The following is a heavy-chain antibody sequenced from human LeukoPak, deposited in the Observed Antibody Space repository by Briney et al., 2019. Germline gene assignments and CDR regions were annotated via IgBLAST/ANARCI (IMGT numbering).Heavy chain of an antibody. CDR3: AKGGSSHDAQSLLIDY. CDR2: ISGSGGST. D-gene: IGHD5-12*01. Sequence: PGGSLRLSCAASGFTFNDYAMYWVRQTPGKGLEWVSAISGSGGSTYYADSVKGRFTISRDNSKNTLYLQMNSLRAEDTAVYYCAKGGSSHDAQSLLIDYWGQGTLVTVSS. J-gene: IGHJ4*02. V-gene: IGHV3-23*01. CDR1: GFTFNDYA.